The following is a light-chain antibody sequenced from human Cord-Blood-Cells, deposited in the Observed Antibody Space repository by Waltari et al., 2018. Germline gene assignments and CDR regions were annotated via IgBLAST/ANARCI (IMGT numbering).Light chain of an antibody. J-gene: IGLJ2*01. CDR3: GSYAGSSNVV. CDR2: AGS. Sequence: QSALTQPASVSGSPGHSITISCTGTSSDVGSYNLVSWYQQHPGKAPKLMIYAGSKRPSGVSNRFPGPKSGNTASLTTSGLLAEDEADYYCGSYAGSSNVVFGGGTKLTV. CDR1: SSDVGSYNL. V-gene: IGLV2-23*01.